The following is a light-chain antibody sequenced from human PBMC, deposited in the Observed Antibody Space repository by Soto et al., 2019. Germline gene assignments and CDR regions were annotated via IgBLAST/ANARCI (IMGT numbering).Light chain of an antibody. Sequence: EIVMTQSPATLSVSPGERATLSCRASQSVSSTVAWYQQKFGQAPRLLIYSASTRATGVPVRFSGSGSGTDFTLTITSLQSEDFGVYYCQHYKDRPTTFGQGTKVEI. CDR2: SAS. CDR3: QHYKDRPTT. J-gene: IGKJ1*01. CDR1: QSVSST. V-gene: IGKV3-15*01.